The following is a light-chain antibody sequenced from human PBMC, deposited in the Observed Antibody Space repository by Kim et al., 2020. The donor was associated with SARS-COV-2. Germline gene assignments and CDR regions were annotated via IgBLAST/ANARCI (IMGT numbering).Light chain of an antibody. Sequence: VAPGQTASITCSGDKLGDKYACWYQQKPGQSPVLVIYQDSKRPSVIPERFSGSNSGNTATLTISGTQAMDEADYYCQACDSSTAVVFGGGTKLTVL. V-gene: IGLV3-1*01. CDR1: KLGDKY. CDR2: QDS. J-gene: IGLJ2*01. CDR3: QACDSSTAVV.